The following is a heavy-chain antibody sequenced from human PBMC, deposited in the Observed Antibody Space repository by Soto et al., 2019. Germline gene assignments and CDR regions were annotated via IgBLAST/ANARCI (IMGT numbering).Heavy chain of an antibody. CDR2: IIPILGIA. Sequence: QVQLVQSGAEVKKPGSSVKVSCKASGGTFSSYTISWVRQAPGQGHEWMGRIIPILGIANYAQKFQGRVTITADKSTSTAYMELSSLRSEDTAVYYCARDAGLTGGEYYYMDVWGKGTTVTVSS. CDR3: ARDAGLTGGEYYYMDV. V-gene: IGHV1-69*08. CDR1: GGTFSSYT. D-gene: IGHD7-27*01. J-gene: IGHJ6*03.